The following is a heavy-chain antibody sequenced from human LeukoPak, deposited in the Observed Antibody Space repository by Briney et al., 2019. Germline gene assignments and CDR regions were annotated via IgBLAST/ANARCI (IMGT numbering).Heavy chain of an antibody. V-gene: IGHV4-59*01. CDR3: ARIAVAGTWLDY. Sequence: KPSETLSLTCTVSGGSISSYYWSWIRQPPGKGLEWIGYIYCSGSTNYNPSLKSRVTISVDTSKNQFSLKLSSVTAADTAVYYCARIAVAGTWLDYWGQGTLVTVSS. J-gene: IGHJ4*02. CDR2: IYCSGST. D-gene: IGHD6-19*01. CDR1: GGSISSYY.